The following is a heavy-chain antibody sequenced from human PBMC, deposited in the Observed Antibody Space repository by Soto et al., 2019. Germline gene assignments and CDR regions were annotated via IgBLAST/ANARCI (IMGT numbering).Heavy chain of an antibody. J-gene: IGHJ4*02. CDR3: ARLGNCYGSGSYLRPLYFDY. D-gene: IGHD3-10*01. Sequence: SETLSLTCAVYGGSFSCYYWSWIRQPPGKGLEWIGEINHSGSTNYNPSLKSRVTISVDTSKNQFSLKLSSVTAADTAVYYCARLGNCYGSGSYLRPLYFDYWGQGTLVTVSS. CDR2: INHSGST. V-gene: IGHV4-34*01. CDR1: GGSFSCYY.